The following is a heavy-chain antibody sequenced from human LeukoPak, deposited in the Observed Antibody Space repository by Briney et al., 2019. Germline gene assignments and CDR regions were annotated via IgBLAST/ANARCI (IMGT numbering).Heavy chain of an antibody. Sequence: SETLSLTCTVSGGSISSGGYYWSWIRQHPGKGMEWLGYIYYSGSTYYNPSLKSRVTISVDTSKNQFSLKLSSVTAADTAVYYCARGRLRFLEWSTSEYFFDYWGQGTLVTVSS. CDR2: IYYSGST. J-gene: IGHJ4*02. V-gene: IGHV4-31*03. D-gene: IGHD3-3*01. CDR1: GGSISSGGYY. CDR3: ARGRLRFLEWSTSEYFFDY.